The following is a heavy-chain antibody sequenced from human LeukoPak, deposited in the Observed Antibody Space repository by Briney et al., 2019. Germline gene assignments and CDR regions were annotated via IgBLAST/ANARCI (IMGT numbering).Heavy chain of an antibody. CDR1: GGSISSSSYY. Sequence: ASETLSLTCTVSGGSISSSSYYWGWIRQPPGKGLEWIGSIYYSGSTYYNPSLKSRVTISVDTSKNQFSLKLSSVTAADTAVYYCARTTMVRGTYYMDVWGKGTTVTISS. J-gene: IGHJ6*03. CDR3: ARTTMVRGTYYMDV. CDR2: IYYSGST. D-gene: IGHD3-10*01. V-gene: IGHV4-39*07.